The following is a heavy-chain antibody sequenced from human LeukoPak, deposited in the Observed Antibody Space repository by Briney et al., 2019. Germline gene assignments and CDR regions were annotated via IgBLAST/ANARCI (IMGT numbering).Heavy chain of an antibody. D-gene: IGHD3-10*01. CDR1: GFTVSSNY. V-gene: IGHV3-66*01. CDR2: IFSGGST. J-gene: IGHJ4*02. CDR3: ARGTVTMVDY. Sequence: GRSLRLSCAASGFTVSSNYMSWVRQAPGRGLEWVSVIFSGGSTYYADSVKGRFTISRDNSKNTLFLQMNSLRAGDTAVYYCARGTVTMVDYWGQGTLVTVSS.